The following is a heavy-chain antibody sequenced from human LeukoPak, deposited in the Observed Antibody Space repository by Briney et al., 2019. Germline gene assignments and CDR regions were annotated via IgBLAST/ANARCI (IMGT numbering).Heavy chain of an antibody. CDR2: ISGSGGST. CDR3: AKGYGSRKYIDQ. D-gene: IGHD3-10*01. Sequence: GGSLRLSCAASGFTFSSYAMSWVRQAPGKGLEWVSTISGSGGSTYYGDSVKGRFTISRDNSKNTLNLQMSSLRVEDTAVYYCAKGYGSRKYIDQWGQGTLVTVSS. J-gene: IGHJ4*02. CDR1: GFTFSSYA. V-gene: IGHV3-23*01.